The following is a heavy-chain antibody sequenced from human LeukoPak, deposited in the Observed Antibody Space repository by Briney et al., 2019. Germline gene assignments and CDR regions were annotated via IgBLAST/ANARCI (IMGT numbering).Heavy chain of an antibody. J-gene: IGHJ4*02. CDR3: AVVVAGHYYFDY. Sequence: GASVNVSCKASGYTFNTYGITWVRQAPGQGLEWMGWLTASNANTNYAQKYKGRVTMTTDTSTRTAYMELRSLRYEDTTIYFCAVVVAGHYYFDYWGQGTLVTVSS. CDR2: LTASNANT. D-gene: IGHD2-15*01. CDR1: GYTFNTYG. V-gene: IGHV1-18*01.